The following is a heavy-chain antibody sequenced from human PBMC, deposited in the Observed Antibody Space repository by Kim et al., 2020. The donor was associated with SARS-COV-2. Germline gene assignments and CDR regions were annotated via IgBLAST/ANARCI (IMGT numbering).Heavy chain of an antibody. CDR1: GGTFSSYA. Sequence: SVKVSCKASGGTFSSYAISWVRQAPGQGLEWMGGIIPIFGTANYAQKFQGRVTITADESTSTAYMELSSLRSEDTAVYYCARDSHEANWGPPDAFDIWGQGTMVTVSS. D-gene: IGHD7-27*01. CDR2: IIPIFGTA. V-gene: IGHV1-69*13. CDR3: ARDSHEANWGPPDAFDI. J-gene: IGHJ3*02.